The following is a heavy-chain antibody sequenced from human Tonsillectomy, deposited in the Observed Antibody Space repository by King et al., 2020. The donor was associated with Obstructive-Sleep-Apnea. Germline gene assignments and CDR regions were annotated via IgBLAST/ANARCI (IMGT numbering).Heavy chain of an antibody. CDR1: GFTFSSYA. CDR3: AGDRAEDIGVVVAATWGHIGYYYGMDV. CDR2: ISYNGNNK. D-gene: IGHD2-15*01. J-gene: IGHJ6*02. V-gene: IGHV3-30-3*01. Sequence: VQLVESGGGVVQPGRSLRLSCAASGFTFSSYAMHWVRQAPGKGLEWVAVISYNGNNKYYTDSVKGRFTISRDISKNTLYLQVNSLRAEDTAVYYCAGDRAEDIGVVVAATWGHIGYYYGMDVWGQGTTVTVSS.